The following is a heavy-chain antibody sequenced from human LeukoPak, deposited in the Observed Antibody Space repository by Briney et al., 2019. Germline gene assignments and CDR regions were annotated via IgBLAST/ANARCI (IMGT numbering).Heavy chain of an antibody. Sequence: SETLSLTCTVSGGSISSYYWNWIRQPPGKGLEWIGYIYYSGSTNYNPSLKSRVTISVDTSKNQFSLKLSSVTAADTAVYYCARDGNHYGMDVWGQGTTVTVSS. D-gene: IGHD1-14*01. CDR1: GGSISSYY. CDR3: ARDGNHYGMDV. V-gene: IGHV4-59*01. CDR2: IYYSGST. J-gene: IGHJ6*02.